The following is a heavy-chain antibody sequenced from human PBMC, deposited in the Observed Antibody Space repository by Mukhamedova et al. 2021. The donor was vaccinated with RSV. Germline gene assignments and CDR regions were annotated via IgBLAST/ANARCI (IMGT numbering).Heavy chain of an antibody. CDR3: ARGTTGYSYYSYYYYYGMDV. J-gene: IGHJ6*02. CDR2: IYTSGST. Sequence: GLEWIGRIYTSGSTNYNPSLKSRVTISVDTSKNQFSLKLSSVTAADTAVYYCARGTTGYSYYSYYYYYGMDVWGQGTTVTVSS. V-gene: IGHV4-61*02. D-gene: IGHD5-18*01.